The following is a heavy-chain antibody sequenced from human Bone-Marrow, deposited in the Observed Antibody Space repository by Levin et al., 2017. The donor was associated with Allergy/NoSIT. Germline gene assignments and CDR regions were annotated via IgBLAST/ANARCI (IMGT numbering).Heavy chain of an antibody. Sequence: GESLKISCSASGFNFSSYWMHWVRQAPGKGLVWFSRINRDGSSTSYADSVKGRFTISRDNAKNTLYLHMNSLRAEDTSVYYCARDRVTTNWYFDLWSRGTLVTVSS. D-gene: IGHD4-17*01. CDR1: GFNFSSYW. V-gene: IGHV3-74*01. CDR3: ARDRVTTNWYFDL. CDR2: INRDGSST. J-gene: IGHJ2*01.